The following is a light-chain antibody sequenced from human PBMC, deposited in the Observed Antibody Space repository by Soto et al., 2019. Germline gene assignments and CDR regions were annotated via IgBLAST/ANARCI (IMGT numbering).Light chain of an antibody. J-gene: IGKJ5*01. Sequence: EIVLTQSPATLSLSPGERATLSCRASQSVSSYLAWYQQKPGQAPRLLIYDASNRATGIPARFSGSGSGTDFTLTINSLEPEDFAVYYCQQRSNWPSITFGQGTRLEL. CDR3: QQRSNWPSIT. CDR1: QSVSSY. CDR2: DAS. V-gene: IGKV3-11*01.